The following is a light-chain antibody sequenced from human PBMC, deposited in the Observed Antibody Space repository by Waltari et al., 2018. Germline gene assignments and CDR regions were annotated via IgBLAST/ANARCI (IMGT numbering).Light chain of an antibody. V-gene: IGKV3-20*01. CDR1: QGVGRNY. Sequence: DIVLTQSPGTLSLSPGERATLSCRASQGVGRNYVAWYQQKPGQEPRLLIHAASNRATNIPDRFSGSGSGTDFTLTITRLEPEDFAVYHCQQYAVSPITFGQGTRLEIK. J-gene: IGKJ5*01. CDR3: QQYAVSPIT. CDR2: AAS.